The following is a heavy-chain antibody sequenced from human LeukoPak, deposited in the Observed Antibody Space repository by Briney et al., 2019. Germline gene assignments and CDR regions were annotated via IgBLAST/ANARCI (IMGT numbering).Heavy chain of an antibody. Sequence: ASVKVSCKASGYTFTGYYMHWVRQAPGQGLEWMGWINPNSGGTNYAQKFQGRVTMTRDTSISTAYMELSRLRSDDTAVYYCASFRGYSSSWGDAFDIWGQGTMVTVSS. V-gene: IGHV1-2*02. CDR1: GYTFTGYY. J-gene: IGHJ3*02. CDR2: INPNSGGT. D-gene: IGHD6-13*01. CDR3: ASFRGYSSSWGDAFDI.